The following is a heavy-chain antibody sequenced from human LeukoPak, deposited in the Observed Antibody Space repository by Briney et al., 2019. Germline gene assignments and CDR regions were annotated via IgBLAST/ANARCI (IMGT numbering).Heavy chain of an antibody. Sequence: ASVKVSFKASGYTFTGYLMHWVRQAPGQGLEWMGWISPNNGDTKYAQKFQGRVTMTRDTSISTAYMEVSRLRSDDTAVYYCVRGLTTVATWLYLWGRGTLVTVSS. CDR3: VRGLTTVATWLYL. J-gene: IGHJ2*01. CDR2: ISPNNGDT. D-gene: IGHD4-17*01. V-gene: IGHV1-2*02. CDR1: GYTFTGYL.